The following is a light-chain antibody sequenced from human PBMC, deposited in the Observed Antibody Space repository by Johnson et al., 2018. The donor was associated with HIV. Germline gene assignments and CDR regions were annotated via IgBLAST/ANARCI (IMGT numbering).Light chain of an antibody. CDR1: SSNIGTNY. CDR3: GTWDSSLSAYV. J-gene: IGLJ1*01. Sequence: QFVLTQPPSVSAAPGQNVNISCSGGSSNIGTNYVSWYQQFPGTAPKLLIYENNKRPSGIPNRFSGSKYGTSGTLGIPGLPTGDEADYYCGTWDSSLSAYVFGTGTKVTVL. V-gene: IGLV1-51*02. CDR2: ENN.